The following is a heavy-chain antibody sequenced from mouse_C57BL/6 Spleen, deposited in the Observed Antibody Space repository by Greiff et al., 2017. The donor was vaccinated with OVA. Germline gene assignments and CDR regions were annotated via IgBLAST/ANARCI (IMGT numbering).Heavy chain of an antibody. CDR2: INPNNGGT. D-gene: IGHD2-1*01. V-gene: IGHV1-22*01. CDR1: GYTFTDYN. J-gene: IGHJ4*01. CDR3: ARPYGNRDAMDY. Sequence: VQLKESGPELVKPRASVKMSCKASGYTFTDYNMHWVKQSHGKSLEWIGYINPNNGGTSYNQKFKGKATLTVNKSSSTAYMELRSLTSEDSAVYYCARPYGNRDAMDYWGQGTSVTVSS.